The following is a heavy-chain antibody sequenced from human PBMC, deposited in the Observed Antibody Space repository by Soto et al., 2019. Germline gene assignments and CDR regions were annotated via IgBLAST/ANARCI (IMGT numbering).Heavy chain of an antibody. Sequence: GASVKVSCKASGYTFTGYYMHWVRQAPGQGLEWMGWINPNSGGTNYAQKFQGWVTMTRDTSISTAYMELSRLRSDDTAVYYCAREAAGTHYYYYYGMDVWGQGTTVTVSS. V-gene: IGHV1-2*04. CDR3: AREAAGTHYYYYYGMDV. J-gene: IGHJ6*02. CDR2: INPNSGGT. D-gene: IGHD6-13*01. CDR1: GYTFTGYY.